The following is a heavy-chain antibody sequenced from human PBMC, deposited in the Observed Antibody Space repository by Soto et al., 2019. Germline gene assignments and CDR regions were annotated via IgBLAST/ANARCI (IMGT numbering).Heavy chain of an antibody. Sequence: PGGSLRLXCSGSGFSFSDLAMHWVRQAPGKGLEYVSTSNPEGSSIFYADSVKGRFTISRDNLKNTLYLQMSGLRVDDTAVYYCVRDSWGMDVWGQGTTVTVSS. J-gene: IGHJ6*02. CDR3: VRDSWGMDV. CDR1: GFSFSDLA. V-gene: IGHV3-64D*08. CDR2: SNPEGSSI.